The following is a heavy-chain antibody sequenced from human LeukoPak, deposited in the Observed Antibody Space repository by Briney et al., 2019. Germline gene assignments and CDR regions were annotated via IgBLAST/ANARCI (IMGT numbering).Heavy chain of an antibody. D-gene: IGHD3-22*01. CDR2: ISGTSSTL. CDR1: GFTFSSYS. V-gene: IGHV3-48*01. CDR3: AGGYFYDSSGLPYYYYMDV. Sequence: GGSLRLSXAASGFTFSSYSMNWVRQAPGKGMEWVSYISGTSSTLYYADSVKGRFTISRDNAKNSLYLQMNSLRVEDTAMYYCAGGYFYDSSGLPYYYYMDVWGKGTTVTVSS. J-gene: IGHJ6*03.